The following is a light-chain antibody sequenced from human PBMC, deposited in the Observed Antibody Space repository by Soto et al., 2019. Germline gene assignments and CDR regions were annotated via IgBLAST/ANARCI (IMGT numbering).Light chain of an antibody. CDR3: AAWDDSLNSVV. V-gene: IGLV1-36*01. CDR1: SSNIGTNG. CDR2: YDD. J-gene: IGLJ2*01. Sequence: QSVLTQPPSVSEAPRQRVTISCSGSSSNIGTNGVNWYQQFPGKAPKLLIYYDDLLPSGVSDRFSGSKSGTSASLAISGLQFEDEADYYCAAWDDSLNSVVFGGGTKVTVL.